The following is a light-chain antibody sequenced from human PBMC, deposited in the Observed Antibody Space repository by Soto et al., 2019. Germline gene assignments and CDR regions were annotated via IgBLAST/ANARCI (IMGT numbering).Light chain of an antibody. Sequence: EIVMTQSPATLSVYPGVGATRCWRASQSVSSYLAWYQQKPGQAPRLLIYDASNRATGIPARFSGSGSGTDFTLTISSLEPEDFAVYYCQQRSNWPPLTFGGGTKVDIK. J-gene: IGKJ4*01. CDR3: QQRSNWPPLT. CDR1: QSVSSY. CDR2: DAS. V-gene: IGKV3-11*01.